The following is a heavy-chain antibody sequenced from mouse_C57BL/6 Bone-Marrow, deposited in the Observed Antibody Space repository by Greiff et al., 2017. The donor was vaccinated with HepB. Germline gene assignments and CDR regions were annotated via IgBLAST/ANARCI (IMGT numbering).Heavy chain of an antibody. D-gene: IGHD1-1*01. CDR3: ARGGDYYGSSPYYSIDY. CDR1: GYTFTSYW. Sequence: QVQLQQPGAELVKPGASVKLSCKASGYTFTSYWMHWVKQRPGRGLEWIGRIDHTSGGTKYNEKFKSKATLTGDKPSSTDYMQLSSLTSEDSAVYYCARGGDYYGSSPYYSIDYWGQGTSVTVSS. V-gene: IGHV1-72*01. CDR2: IDHTSGGT. J-gene: IGHJ4*01.